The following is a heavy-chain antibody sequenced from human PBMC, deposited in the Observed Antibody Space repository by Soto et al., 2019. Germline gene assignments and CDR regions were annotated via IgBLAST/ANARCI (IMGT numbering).Heavy chain of an antibody. CDR3: ARGYGSGSYYKSY. Sequence: LSLTCAVYGGSFSGYYWSWIRQPPGKGLEWIGEINHSGSTNYNPSLKSRVTISVDTSKNQFSLKLSSVTAADTAVYYCARGYGSGSYYKSYWGQGTLVTVSS. V-gene: IGHV4-34*01. CDR2: INHSGST. CDR1: GGSFSGYY. D-gene: IGHD3-10*01. J-gene: IGHJ4*02.